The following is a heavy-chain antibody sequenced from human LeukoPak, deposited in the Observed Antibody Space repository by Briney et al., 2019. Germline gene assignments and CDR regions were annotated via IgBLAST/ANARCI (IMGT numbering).Heavy chain of an antibody. CDR1: GFTFRSYW. D-gene: IGHD2-2*01. V-gene: IGHV3-66*01. Sequence: GGSLRLSCAASGFTFRSYWMHWVRQAPGKGLEWVSVIYSGGSTYYADSVKGRFTISRDNSKNTLYLQMNSLRAEDTAVYYCARAWSTSPWGQGTLVTVSS. J-gene: IGHJ5*02. CDR2: IYSGGST. CDR3: ARAWSTSP.